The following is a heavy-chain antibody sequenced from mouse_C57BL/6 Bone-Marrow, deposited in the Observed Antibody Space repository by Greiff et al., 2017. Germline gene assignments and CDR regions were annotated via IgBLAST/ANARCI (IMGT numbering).Heavy chain of an antibody. CDR1: GFTFSSYG. J-gene: IGHJ1*03. CDR2: ISRAGSYT. V-gene: IGHV5-6*01. Sequence: EVQVVEPGGDLVKPGGSLKLSCAASGFTFSSYGMSWVRQTPDKRLEWVATISRAGSYTYYPHSVKGRFTFTGDNAKNTLYMQMSSLKSEDTAVYYCARQRIRRWYCDVWGTGTTVTVSS. CDR3: ARQRIRRWYCDV.